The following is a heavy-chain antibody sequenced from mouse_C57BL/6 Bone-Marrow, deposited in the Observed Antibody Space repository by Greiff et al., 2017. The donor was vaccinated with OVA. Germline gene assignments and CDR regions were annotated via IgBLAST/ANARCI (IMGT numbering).Heavy chain of an antibody. CDR2: IDPNSGGT. CDR3: ASPYYYGSSSSYWYFDV. D-gene: IGHD1-1*01. V-gene: IGHV1-72*01. Sequence: QVQLQQSGAELVKPGASVKLSCKASGYTFTSYWMHWVKQRPGRGLEWIGRIDPNSGGTKYNEKFKSKATLTVDKPSSTAYMQLSSLTSEDSAVYYCASPYYYGSSSSYWYFDVWGTGTTVTVSS. CDR1: GYTFTSYW. J-gene: IGHJ1*03.